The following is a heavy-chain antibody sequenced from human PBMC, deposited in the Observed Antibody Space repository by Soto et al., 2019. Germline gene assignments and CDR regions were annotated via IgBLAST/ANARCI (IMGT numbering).Heavy chain of an antibody. V-gene: IGHV4-59*01. CDR3: ATKGIAVAGYFDY. CDR2: IYYSGST. D-gene: IGHD6-19*01. Sequence: SETLSLTCTVSGGSISSYYWSCIRQPPGKGLEWIGYIYYSGSTNYNPSLKSRVTISVDTSKNQFSLKLSSVTAADTAVYYCATKGIAVAGYFDYWGQGTLVTVSS. CDR1: GGSISSYY. J-gene: IGHJ4*02.